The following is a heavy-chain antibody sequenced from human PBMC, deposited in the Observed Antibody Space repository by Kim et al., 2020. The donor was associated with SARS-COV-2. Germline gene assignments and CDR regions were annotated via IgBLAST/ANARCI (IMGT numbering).Heavy chain of an antibody. CDR3: GRDLAGRRGDGTDV. CDR1: GGSVTSYSY. V-gene: IGHV4-59*02. J-gene: IGHJ6*01. Sequence: SETLSLTCTVTGGSVTSYSYWTWVRQSPGKGLEWIGYIYNNDYANYTPSLESRLSLSVDASKNQFSLRLTSVTAADTAVYYCGRDLAGRRGDGTDVWGPGTTVTVSS. CDR2: IYNNDYA.